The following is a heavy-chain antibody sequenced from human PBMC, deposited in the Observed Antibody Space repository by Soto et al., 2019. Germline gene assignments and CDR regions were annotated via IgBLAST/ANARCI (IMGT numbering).Heavy chain of an antibody. V-gene: IGHV1-46*01. CDR3: ARDNSQNSGTPTASSWFHP. CDR1: GFSFSDYF. CDR2: INPSGDIR. D-gene: IGHD2-21*02. J-gene: IGHJ5*02. Sequence: ASVKVSCKASGFSFSDYFMHWVRQAPGQGLEWMGIINPSGDIRNYAQKFQGRVTITRDTSTSTVYMDLSSLRYEDTAVYYCARDNSQNSGTPTASSWFHPWGQGIPVTVSS.